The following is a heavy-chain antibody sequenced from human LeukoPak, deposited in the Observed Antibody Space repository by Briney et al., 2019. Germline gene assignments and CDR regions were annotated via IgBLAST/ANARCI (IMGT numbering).Heavy chain of an antibody. Sequence: GGSLRLSCAASGFTVSSNYMSWVRQAPGKGLGWVSLIYSGGSTYYSDSVKGRFTISTDNSKNTLYLQMNRRRAEDTAVYYCARGWVEGYYFYGMDVWGQGTTVTVSS. CDR1: GFTVSSNY. V-gene: IGHV3-53*01. CDR3: ARGWVEGYYFYGMDV. CDR2: IYSGGST. J-gene: IGHJ6*02. D-gene: IGHD3-16*01.